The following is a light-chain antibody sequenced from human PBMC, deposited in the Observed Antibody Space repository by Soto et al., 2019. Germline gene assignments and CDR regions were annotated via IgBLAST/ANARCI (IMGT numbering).Light chain of an antibody. CDR1: ESVGTY. CDR3: QQRSNWPLT. V-gene: IGKV3-11*01. J-gene: IGKJ4*01. Sequence: EIVLTQSPATLSLSPGERATLSCRASESVGTYLAWYQQKPGQAPRLLMYDASNRVAGIPGRFSGSGSGTDFTLTISGLEPEDFAVYYCQQRSNWPLTFGGGTKVDIK. CDR2: DAS.